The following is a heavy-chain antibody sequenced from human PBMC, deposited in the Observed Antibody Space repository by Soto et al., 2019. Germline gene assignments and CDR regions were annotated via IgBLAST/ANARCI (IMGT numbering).Heavy chain of an antibody. CDR3: ARSDGPLGDY. Sequence: QVQLVQSGAEVKKPGASVQVSCKASGYTFTSYAMNWVRQAPGQRLEWMGWINAGNGNTKSSQKFQGRVTITRDKSAGTACMELSSLRAEDTAVYYCARSDGPLGDYWGQGTLVTVSS. J-gene: IGHJ4*02. CDR2: INAGNGNT. CDR1: GYTFTSYA. D-gene: IGHD4-17*01. V-gene: IGHV1-3*01.